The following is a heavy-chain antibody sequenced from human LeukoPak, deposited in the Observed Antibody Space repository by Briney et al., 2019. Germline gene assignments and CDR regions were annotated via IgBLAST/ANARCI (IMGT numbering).Heavy chain of an antibody. V-gene: IGHV1-46*01. CDR1: GYTFTSNY. J-gene: IGHJ4*02. Sequence: GASVKVSCKAFGYTFTSNYMHWVRQAPGQGPEWMGVISASGGSTTYAQKFQGRVTLTRDMSTSTDYLELSSLRSEDTAVYYCARGYSGYAPGDYWGQGTLVTVSS. D-gene: IGHD5-12*01. CDR2: ISASGGST. CDR3: ARGYSGYAPGDY.